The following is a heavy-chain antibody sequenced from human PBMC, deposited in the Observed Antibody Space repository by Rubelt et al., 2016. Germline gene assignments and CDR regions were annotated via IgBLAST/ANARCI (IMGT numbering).Heavy chain of an antibody. CDR1: STYG. CDR3: ARVDGSHSY. Sequence: STYGIHWVRQAPGKGLEWVAVVWYDGSNKYYADSVKGRFTISRDNSKNTLYLQMNSLRADDTAVYYCARVDGSHSYWGRGTLVTVSS. V-gene: IGHV3-33*01. D-gene: IGHD2-15*01. CDR2: VWYDGSNK. J-gene: IGHJ4*02.